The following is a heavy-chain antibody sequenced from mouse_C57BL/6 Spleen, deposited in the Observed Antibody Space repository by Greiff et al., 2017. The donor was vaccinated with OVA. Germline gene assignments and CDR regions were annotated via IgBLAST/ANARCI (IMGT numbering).Heavy chain of an antibody. Sequence: VKLMESGPGLVAPSQSLSITCTVSGFSLTSYAISWVRQPPGKGLEWLGVIWTGGGTNYNSALKSRLSISKDNSKSQVFLKMNSLQTDDTARYYCARKGGNYYAYYFDYWGQGTTLTVSS. CDR3: ARKGGNYYAYYFDY. V-gene: IGHV2-9-1*01. CDR1: GFSLTSYA. J-gene: IGHJ2*01. D-gene: IGHD2-1*01. CDR2: IWTGGGT.